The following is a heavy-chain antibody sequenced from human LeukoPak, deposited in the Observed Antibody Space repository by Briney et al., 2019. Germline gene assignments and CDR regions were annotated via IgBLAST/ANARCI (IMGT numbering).Heavy chain of an antibody. D-gene: IGHD4-17*01. CDR3: VKVRIPGTTVTGFDY. CDR2: ISSNGDRI. J-gene: IGHJ4*02. Sequence: PGGSLRLSCSVSGFTFSSYAMYWVRQPPGKGLEYVSAISSNGDRIYYADSVKGRFTISRDNSKNTVYLQMSNLGAGDTAVYYCVKVRIPGTTVTGFDYWGQGTLVTVSS. V-gene: IGHV3-64D*09. CDR1: GFTFSSYA.